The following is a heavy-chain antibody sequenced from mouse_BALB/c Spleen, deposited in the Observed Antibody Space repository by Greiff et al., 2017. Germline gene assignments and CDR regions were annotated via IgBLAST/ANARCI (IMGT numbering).Heavy chain of an antibody. J-gene: IGHJ3*01. CDR2: ISDGGSYT. Sequence: EVKLEESGGGLVKPGGSLKLSCAASGFTFSDYYMYWVRQTPEKRLEWVATISDGGSYTYYPDSVKGRFTISRDNAKNNLYLQMSSLKSEDTAMYYCARDSGNSWFAYWGQGTLVTVSA. CDR3: ARDSGNSWFAY. CDR1: GFTFSDYY. V-gene: IGHV5-4*02. D-gene: IGHD2-1*01.